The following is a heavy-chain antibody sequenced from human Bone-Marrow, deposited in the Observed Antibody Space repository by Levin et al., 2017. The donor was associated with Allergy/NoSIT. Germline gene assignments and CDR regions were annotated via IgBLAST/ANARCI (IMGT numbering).Heavy chain of an antibody. J-gene: IGHJ4*02. V-gene: IGHV3-21*01. CDR1: GFTLSSYS. CDR3: TRVRWEPVGIDN. CDR2: ISRTGSNI. D-gene: IGHD1-26*01. Sequence: PGGSLRLSCAASGFTLSSYSMHWVRQAPGKGLEWVSSISRTGSNIYYADAVKGRFTISRDTAKKSLYLQMNSLRAEDTAMYYCTRVRWEPVGIDNWGQGTLVIVSS.